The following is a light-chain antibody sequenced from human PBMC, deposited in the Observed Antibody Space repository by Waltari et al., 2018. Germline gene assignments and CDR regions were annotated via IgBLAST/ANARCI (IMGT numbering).Light chain of an antibody. CDR1: QSSSTW. Sequence: DIQMTQSPSTLSAFVGDRVTITCRASQSSSTWLTWYQQKPGKAAKLLIYQASILESGVPSRFSGSGSGTEFTLTISSLQPDDFATYYCQQNNVFPWTFGQGTKVEIK. CDR3: QQNNVFPWT. J-gene: IGKJ1*01. CDR2: QAS. V-gene: IGKV1-5*03.